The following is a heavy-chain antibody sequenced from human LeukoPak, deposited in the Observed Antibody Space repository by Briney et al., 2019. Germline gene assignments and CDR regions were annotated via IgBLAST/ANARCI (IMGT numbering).Heavy chain of an antibody. D-gene: IGHD3-9*01. CDR3: FKQKTAYEILTGYLAFNWFDP. CDR2: INHSRST. CDR1: GGSFSGSY. J-gene: IGHJ5*02. Sequence: ASETLSLTCAVYGGSFSGSYWTGIRQPPAKALEWIGEINHSRSTNYNPSLKSRVTISVDTSKNQFSLKLSSMTAADTAVYFCFKQKTAYEILTGYLAFNWFDPWGQGTLVTVSS. V-gene: IGHV4-34*01.